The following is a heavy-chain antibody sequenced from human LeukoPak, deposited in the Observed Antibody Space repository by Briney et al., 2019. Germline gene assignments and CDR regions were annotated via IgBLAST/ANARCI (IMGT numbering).Heavy chain of an antibody. J-gene: IGHJ4*02. CDR1: GSTFSSYS. Sequence: GGSLRLSCAASGSTFSSYSMNWVRQAPGKGLEWVSSISSSSSYIYYADSVKGRFTISRDNAKNSLYLQMNSLRAEDTAVYYCARDKEVAGIFDYWGQGTLVTVSS. V-gene: IGHV3-21*01. D-gene: IGHD6-19*01. CDR3: ARDKEVAGIFDY. CDR2: ISSSSSYI.